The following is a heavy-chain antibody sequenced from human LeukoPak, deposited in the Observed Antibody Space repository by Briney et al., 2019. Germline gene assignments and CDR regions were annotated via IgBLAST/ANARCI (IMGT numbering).Heavy chain of an antibody. CDR2: IYTSGST. V-gene: IGHV4-61*02. CDR3: ARDNAVVVPAAIPRSYWNFDL. CDR1: GGSISSGSYY. Sequence: SQTLSLTCTVSGGSISSGSYYWSWIRQPAGKGLEWIGRIYTSGSTNYNPSLKSRVTISVDTSKNQFSLKLSSVTAADTAVYYCARDNAVVVPAAIPRSYWNFDLWGRGTLVTVSS. J-gene: IGHJ2*01. D-gene: IGHD2-2*02.